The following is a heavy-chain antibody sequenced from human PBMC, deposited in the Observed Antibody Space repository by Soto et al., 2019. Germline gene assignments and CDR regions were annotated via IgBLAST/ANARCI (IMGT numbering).Heavy chain of an antibody. Sequence: QVQLVQSGAEVKKPGSSVKVSCKASGGTFSSYAISWVRQAPGQGLEWMGGIIPIFGTANYAQKFQGRVTITADEXLGPAYMELTSLRSEDTAVDYCATRDAYYDIFRVDYWGQGTLVTVSS. J-gene: IGHJ4*02. V-gene: IGHV1-69*12. CDR2: IIPIFGTA. CDR3: ATRDAYYDIFRVDY. D-gene: IGHD3-9*01. CDR1: GGTFSSYA.